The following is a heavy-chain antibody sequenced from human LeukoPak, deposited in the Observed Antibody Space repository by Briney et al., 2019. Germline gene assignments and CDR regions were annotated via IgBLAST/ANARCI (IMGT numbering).Heavy chain of an antibody. CDR2: ISSSSTYI. CDR3: AKDLGLTISGRLEC. CDR1: GFTFSSYA. Sequence: GGSLRLSCAASGFTFSSYAMNWVRQAPGKGLEWVSSISSSSTYIYYPDSVKGRFTISRDNAKSSLFLQMDSLRAEDTAVYYCAKDLGLTISGRLECWGQGTLVTVSS. D-gene: IGHD6-6*01. V-gene: IGHV3-21*04. J-gene: IGHJ4*02.